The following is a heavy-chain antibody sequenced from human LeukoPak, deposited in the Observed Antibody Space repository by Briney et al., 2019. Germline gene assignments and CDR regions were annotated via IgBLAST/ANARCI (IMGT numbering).Heavy chain of an antibody. CDR1: GYTFTNYG. CDR3: ARAPSYGDYGGDH. Sequence: ASVKVSCKASGYTFTNYGISWVRQAPGQGLEWMGWISANNGITNYAQKLQGRATMTTDTSTNTAYMELGSLRSDDTAVYYCARAPSYGDYGGDHWGLGTLLTVSS. CDR2: ISANNGIT. V-gene: IGHV1-18*01. D-gene: IGHD4-17*01. J-gene: IGHJ4*02.